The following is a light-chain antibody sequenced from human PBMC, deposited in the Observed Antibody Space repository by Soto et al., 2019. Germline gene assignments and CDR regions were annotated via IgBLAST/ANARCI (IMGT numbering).Light chain of an antibody. Sequence: IGVSQSLCTVSLTPCARATLSCRASQSVSSSYLAWYQQKPGQAPRLLIYGASSRATGIPDRFSGSGSGTDFTLTISRLEPDDFAVYYCHQYFSSWTVGQGTKVDIK. CDR2: GAS. CDR3: HQYFSSWT. J-gene: IGKJ1*01. V-gene: IGKV3-20*01. CDR1: QSVSSSY.